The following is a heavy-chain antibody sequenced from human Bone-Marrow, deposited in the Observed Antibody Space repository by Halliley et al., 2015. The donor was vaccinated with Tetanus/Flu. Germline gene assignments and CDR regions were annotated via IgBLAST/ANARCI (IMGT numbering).Heavy chain of an antibody. V-gene: IGHV4-39*01. CDR2: IYHSGNT. J-gene: IGHJ4*02. Sequence: IGSIYHSGNTFYNSSLKSRVTISVDTSNNHFSLNVSSLSAADTAVYYCVRHGRQWLERYVDYWGQGTLVTVSS. D-gene: IGHD6-19*01. CDR3: VRHGRQWLERYVDY.